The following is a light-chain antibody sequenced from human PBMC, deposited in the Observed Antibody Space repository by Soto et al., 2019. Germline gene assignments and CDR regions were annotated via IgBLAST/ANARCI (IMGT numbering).Light chain of an antibody. J-gene: IGLJ1*01. CDR3: CSYTSSRTYV. CDR1: SSDVGRYKF. V-gene: IGLV2-23*01. CDR2: EGS. Sequence: QSVLTQPASVFGSPGQSITISCTGTSSDVGRYKFVSWYQQHPGKAPKVMIYEGSKRPSGVSNRFSGSKSGNTASLTISGLQAEDGADYYCCSYTSSRTYVFGTGTKVTVL.